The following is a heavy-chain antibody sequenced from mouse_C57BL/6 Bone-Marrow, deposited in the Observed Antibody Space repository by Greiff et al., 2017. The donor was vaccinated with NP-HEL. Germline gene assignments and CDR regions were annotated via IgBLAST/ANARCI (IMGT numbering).Heavy chain of an antibody. CDR1: GYSFTDYY. D-gene: IGHD2-1*01. Sequence: VQLQQSGPELVKPGASVKISCKASGYSFTDYYMNWVKQSHGKSLEWIGVINPNYGSTNYNQKFKGKATLTVDQSSSTAYMQLNSLTSEDSAVYYCASPHYYGNRPLLSMDYWGQGTTVTVSS. CDR3: ASPHYYGNRPLLSMDY. CDR2: INPNYGST. J-gene: IGHJ4*01. V-gene: IGHV1-39*01.